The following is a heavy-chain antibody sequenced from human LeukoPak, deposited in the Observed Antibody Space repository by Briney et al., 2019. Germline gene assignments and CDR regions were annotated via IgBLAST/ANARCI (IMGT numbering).Heavy chain of an antibody. V-gene: IGHV1-69*01. CDR2: IIPIFGTA. D-gene: IGHD1-26*01. J-gene: IGHJ6*03. Sequence: SVKVSCKASGGTFSSYAVSWVRQAPGQGLAWMGGIIPIFGTANYAQKFQGRVTITAAESTSTAYMELSSLRSEDTAVYYCARASGTEGGYYYYYYMDVWGKGTTVTVSS. CDR1: GGTFSSYA. CDR3: ARASGTEGGYYYYYYMDV.